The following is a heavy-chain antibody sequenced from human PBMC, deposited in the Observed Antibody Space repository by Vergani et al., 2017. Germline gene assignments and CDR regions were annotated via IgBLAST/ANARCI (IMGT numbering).Heavy chain of an antibody. J-gene: IGHJ4*02. Sequence: EVQLVESGGGLVQPGRSLRLSCTASGFTSGDYAMSWFRQAPGKGLEWVGFIRSKAYGGTTEYAASVKGRFTISRDDSKSIAYLQMNSLKTEDTAVYYCTSGYMVFDYWGQGTLVTVSS. CDR3: TSGYMVFDY. V-gene: IGHV3-49*03. CDR2: IRSKAYGGTT. CDR1: GFTSGDYA. D-gene: IGHD6-13*01.